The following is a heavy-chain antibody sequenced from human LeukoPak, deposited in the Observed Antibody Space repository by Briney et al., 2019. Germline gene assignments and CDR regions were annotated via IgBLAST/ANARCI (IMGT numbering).Heavy chain of an antibody. D-gene: IGHD6-19*01. Sequence: GGSLRLSCAASGFTFSSYGMHWARQAPGKGLEWVAVISYDGTNKYYADSVRGRFSISRDNANYTLYLQMNSLRADDTAVYYCVSGGYSYGYWGQGTLVTVSS. J-gene: IGHJ4*02. CDR3: VSGGYSYGY. CDR1: GFTFSSYG. CDR2: ISYDGTNK. V-gene: IGHV3-30*03.